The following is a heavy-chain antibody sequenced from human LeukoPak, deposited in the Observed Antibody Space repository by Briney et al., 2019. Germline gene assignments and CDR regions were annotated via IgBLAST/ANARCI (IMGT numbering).Heavy chain of an antibody. D-gene: IGHD6-19*01. CDR1: GFTFSSYW. Sequence: PGGSLRLSCAASGFTFSSYWMSWVRQAPGKGLEWVANMNPDGSEKYYVVSVKGRFTISRDNAKGSLHLQMNSLRAEDTAVYYCARGYSSAYWGQGNLVTVSS. J-gene: IGHJ4*02. V-gene: IGHV3-7*01. CDR3: ARGYSSAY. CDR2: MNPDGSEK.